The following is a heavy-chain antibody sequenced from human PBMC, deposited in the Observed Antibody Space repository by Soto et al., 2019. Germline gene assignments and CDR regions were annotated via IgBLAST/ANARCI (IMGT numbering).Heavy chain of an antibody. Sequence: SETLSLTCTVSGGSISSGGYYWSWIRQHPGKGLEWIGYIYYSGSTYYNPSLKSRVTISVDTSKNQFSLKLSSVTAADTAVYYCARQRMNYDILSRYFDYWGQGTLVTVSS. CDR1: GGSISSGGYY. J-gene: IGHJ4*02. CDR3: ARQRMNYDILSRYFDY. CDR2: IYYSGST. D-gene: IGHD3-9*01. V-gene: IGHV4-31*03.